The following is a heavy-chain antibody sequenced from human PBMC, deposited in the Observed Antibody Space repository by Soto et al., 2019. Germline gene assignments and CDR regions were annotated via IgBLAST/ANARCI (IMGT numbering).Heavy chain of an antibody. CDR1: GFTFSSYA. Sequence: EVQLVESGGGLVQPGGSLRLSCAASGFTFSSYAMHWVRQAPGKGLEYVSAISSNGGSTYYANSVKGRFTISRDNSKNTRYLQMGSLRAEDMAVYYCAGGLGYAFDIWGQGTMVTVSS. V-gene: IGHV3-64*01. CDR3: AGGLGYAFDI. CDR2: ISSNGGST. J-gene: IGHJ3*02. D-gene: IGHD7-27*01.